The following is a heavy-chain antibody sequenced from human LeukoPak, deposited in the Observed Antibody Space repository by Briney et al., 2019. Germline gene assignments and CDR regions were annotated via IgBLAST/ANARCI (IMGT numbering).Heavy chain of an antibody. CDR1: GYTFTSYA. J-gene: IGHJ4*02. V-gene: IGHV1-3*01. CDR2: INAGNGDT. CDR3: ARVISYYYDTSGSSFDY. D-gene: IGHD3-22*01. Sequence: ASVKVSCKASGYTFTSYAIHWVRQAPGQRLEWMGWINAGNGDTKYSLMFQGRVTITRDTSAGTAYLALSSLRSEDTAVYYCARVISYYYDTSGSSFDYWGQGTLVTVSS.